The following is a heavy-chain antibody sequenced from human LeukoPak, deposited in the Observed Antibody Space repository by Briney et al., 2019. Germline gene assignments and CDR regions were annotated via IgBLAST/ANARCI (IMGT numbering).Heavy chain of an antibody. V-gene: IGHV1-2*02. Sequence: ASVKLSRNPSGYMFVGNHINLERHAPGQGLELMGWVNPNNGDTNKTPTFQGRVLLTSDPSISKAYLELPSMKFDATAVYYCTRGGSWFVSWGEGSLVTVSS. CDR2: VNPNNGDT. J-gene: IGHJ5*01. D-gene: IGHD3-16*01. CDR3: TRGGSWFVS. CDR1: GYMFVGNH.